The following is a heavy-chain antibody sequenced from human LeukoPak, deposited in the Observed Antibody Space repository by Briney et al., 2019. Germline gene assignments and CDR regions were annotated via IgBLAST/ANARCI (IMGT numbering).Heavy chain of an antibody. V-gene: IGHV1-46*01. D-gene: IGHD3-22*01. Sequence: ASVKVSCKASGYSFTGYYMHWVRQAPGQGLEWMGIINPSGGSTSYAQKFQGRVTMTRDMSTSTVYMELSSLRSEDTAVYYCARDYYDSSGYFAPYFDYWGQGTLVTVSS. J-gene: IGHJ4*02. CDR3: ARDYYDSSGYFAPYFDY. CDR2: INPSGGST. CDR1: GYSFTGYY.